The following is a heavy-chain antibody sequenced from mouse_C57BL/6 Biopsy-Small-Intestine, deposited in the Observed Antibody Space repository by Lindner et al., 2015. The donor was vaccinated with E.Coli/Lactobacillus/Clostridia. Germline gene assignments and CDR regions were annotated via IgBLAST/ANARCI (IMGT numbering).Heavy chain of an antibody. CDR2: ISDGGSYT. J-gene: IGHJ4*01. CDR1: GFTFSNYA. Sequence: VQLQESGGGLVKPGGSLKLSCAASGFTFSNYAMSWVRQTPEKRLEWVATISDGGSYTYYPDNVKGRFTISRDNAKNNLYLQMSHLKSEDTAMYYCARDPYDYAMDYWGQGTSVTVSS. CDR3: ARDPYDYAMDY. D-gene: IGHD2-3*01. V-gene: IGHV5-4*01.